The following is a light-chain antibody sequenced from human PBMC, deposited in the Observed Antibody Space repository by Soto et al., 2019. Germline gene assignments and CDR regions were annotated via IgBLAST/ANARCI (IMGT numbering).Light chain of an antibody. Sequence: DIQMTQSPSSLSASVGDRVTITCRASQSISSYLNWYQQKPGKAPNLLIYAASSLQSGVPSKLSGSGSGTDFTLTISSLQPEDFATYDCQQSYSSPFTFGPGTKVDIK. CDR3: QQSYSSPFT. CDR1: QSISSY. V-gene: IGKV1-39*01. CDR2: AAS. J-gene: IGKJ3*01.